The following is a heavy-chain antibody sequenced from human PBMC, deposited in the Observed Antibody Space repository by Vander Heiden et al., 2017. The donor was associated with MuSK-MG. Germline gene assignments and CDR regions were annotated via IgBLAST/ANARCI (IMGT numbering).Heavy chain of an antibody. CDR3: ARDPIYDFWSGYFDY. D-gene: IGHD3-3*01. CDR1: GFTFSSYA. J-gene: IGHJ4*02. Sequence: QVQLVESGGAEVQPGRSLRLACTASGFTFSSYAMHWDRQDPGKGLEWVAVRAYDGINKYYADSVKGRFTISRDNSKNTLYLQMNSLRAEDTAVYYCARDPIYDFWSGYFDYWGQGTLVTVSS. V-gene: IGHV3-30-3*01. CDR2: RAYDGINK.